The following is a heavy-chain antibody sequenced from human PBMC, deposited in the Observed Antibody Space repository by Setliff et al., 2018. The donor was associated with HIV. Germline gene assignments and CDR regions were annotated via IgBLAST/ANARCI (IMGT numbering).Heavy chain of an antibody. CDR2: IYTSGST. Sequence: SETLSLTCTVSGGSISSGSYYWSWIRQPAGKGLEWIGRIYTSGSTNYNPSLKSRVTISGDTSKNQFSLKLSSVTSADTAVYYCARGGSAVAGPAEYFQHWGQGTLGTVS. CDR3: ARGGSAVAGPAEYFQH. CDR1: GGSISSGSYY. V-gene: IGHV4-61*02. D-gene: IGHD6-19*01. J-gene: IGHJ1*01.